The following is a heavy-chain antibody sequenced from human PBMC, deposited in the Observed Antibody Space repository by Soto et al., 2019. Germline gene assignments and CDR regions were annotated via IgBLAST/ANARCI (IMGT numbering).Heavy chain of an antibody. Sequence: QVQLVQSGAEVKKPGSSVKVSCKASGGTFSSYTISWVRQAPGQGLEWMGRIIPILGIANYAQKFQGRVTITAXXSXSXAYMELSRLRSEDTAVYYCARDIVGGYDYGGFYFDSWGQGTLVTVSS. D-gene: IGHD5-12*01. CDR1: GGTFSSYT. CDR2: IIPILGIA. J-gene: IGHJ4*02. V-gene: IGHV1-69*08. CDR3: ARDIVGGYDYGGFYFDS.